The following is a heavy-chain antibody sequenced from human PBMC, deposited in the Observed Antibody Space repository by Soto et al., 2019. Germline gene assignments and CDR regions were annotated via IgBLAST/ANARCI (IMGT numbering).Heavy chain of an antibody. D-gene: IGHD2-15*01. CDR1: GDTVSSNSVA. V-gene: IGHV6-1*01. J-gene: IGHJ6*02. CDR2: TYYRSRWYS. Sequence: SQTLSLTCVGSGDTVSSNSVAWNWVRPSPSRGLEWLGRTYYRSRWYSDYAVSVRSRIDINADTSKNQVSLQLNSVTPEDTAVYYCARSEEDSDYYYYGMGVWGQGTTVTVSS. CDR3: ARSEEDSDYYYYGMGV.